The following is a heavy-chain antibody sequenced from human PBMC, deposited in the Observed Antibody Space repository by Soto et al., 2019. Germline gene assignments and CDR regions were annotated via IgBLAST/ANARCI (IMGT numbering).Heavy chain of an antibody. CDR3: ARLDRPEEAYYDFWSGYGSGQGFDY. CDR1: GGSISSSSYY. CDR2: IYYSGST. J-gene: IGHJ4*02. V-gene: IGHV4-39*01. D-gene: IGHD3-3*01. Sequence: SETLSLTCTVSGGSISSSSYYWGWIRQPPGKGLEWIGSIYYSGSTYYNPSLKSRVTISVDTSKNQFSLKLSSVTAADTAVYYCARLDRPEEAYYDFWSGYGSGQGFDYWGQGTLVTVSS.